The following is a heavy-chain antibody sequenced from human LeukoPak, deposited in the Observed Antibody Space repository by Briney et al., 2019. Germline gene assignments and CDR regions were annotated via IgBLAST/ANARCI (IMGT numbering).Heavy chain of an antibody. Sequence: GGSLRLSCAASGFTFSDYYMSWIRQAPGKGLEWVSYISSSGSTIYYADSVKGRFTISRDSAKNSLYLQMNSLRAEDTAVYYCATSPLVGATFFDYWGQGTLVTVSS. CDR2: ISSSGSTI. V-gene: IGHV3-11*01. D-gene: IGHD1-26*01. CDR1: GFTFSDYY. J-gene: IGHJ4*02. CDR3: ATSPLVGATFFDY.